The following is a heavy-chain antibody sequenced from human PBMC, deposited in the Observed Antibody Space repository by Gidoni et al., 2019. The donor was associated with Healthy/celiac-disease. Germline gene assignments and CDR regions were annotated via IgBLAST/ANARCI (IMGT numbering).Heavy chain of an antibody. Sequence: QVQLQQWGAGLLKPSETLSLTCAVYGGSFSGYYWSWIRQPPGKGLEWIGEINHSGSTNYNPSLKSRVTISVDTSKNQFSLKLGSVTAADTAVYYCARERGYCSGGSCYSWYYFDYWGQGTLVTVSS. CDR2: INHSGST. CDR3: ARERGYCSGGSCYSWYYFDY. J-gene: IGHJ4*02. V-gene: IGHV4-34*01. CDR1: GGSFSGYY. D-gene: IGHD2-15*01.